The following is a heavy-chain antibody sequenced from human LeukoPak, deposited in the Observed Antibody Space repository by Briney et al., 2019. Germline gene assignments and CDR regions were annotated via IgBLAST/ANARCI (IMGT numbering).Heavy chain of an antibody. J-gene: IGHJ4*02. CDR2: ISGSGGST. CDR3: AKDRSVSTRSHDY. V-gene: IGHV3-23*01. CDR1: GFTFSSYA. Sequence: AGGSLRLSCAASGFTFSSYAMSWVRQAPGKGLEWVSAISGSGGSTYYADSVKGRFTISRDNSKNTLYLQMNSLRAEDTAVYYCAKDRSVSTRSHDYWGQGTLVTVSS. D-gene: IGHD5/OR15-5a*01.